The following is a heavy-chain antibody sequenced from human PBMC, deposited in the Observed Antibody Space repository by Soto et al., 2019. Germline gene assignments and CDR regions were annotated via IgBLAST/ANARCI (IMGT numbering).Heavy chain of an antibody. D-gene: IGHD3-22*01. V-gene: IGHV3-33*01. CDR3: ARDRYYFDSSGYPDAFDI. CDR1: GFTFSSYG. J-gene: IGHJ3*02. Sequence: QVQLVESGGGVVQPGRSLRLSCAASGFTFSSYGMHWVRQAPGKGLEWAAVIWYDGSNKYYADSVKGRFTISRDNSKNTLYLQMSSLRAEDTAVYYCARDRYYFDSSGYPDAFDIWGQGTMVTVSS. CDR2: IWYDGSNK.